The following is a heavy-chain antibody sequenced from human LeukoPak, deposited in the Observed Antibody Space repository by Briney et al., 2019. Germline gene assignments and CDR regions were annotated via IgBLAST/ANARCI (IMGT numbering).Heavy chain of an antibody. V-gene: IGHV1-8*01. CDR1: GYTFTSYD. CDR2: MNPHSGNT. D-gene: IGHD3-22*01. Sequence: VASVTVSFKASGYTFTSYDINWVRQATGQGLEWVGWMNPHSGNTGYAQKFQGRVTMTRSTSISTAYMELSSLRSEDTAVYYCARAGYYYDSSGYPNGMDVWGQGTTVTVSS. CDR3: ARAGYYYDSSGYPNGMDV. J-gene: IGHJ6*02.